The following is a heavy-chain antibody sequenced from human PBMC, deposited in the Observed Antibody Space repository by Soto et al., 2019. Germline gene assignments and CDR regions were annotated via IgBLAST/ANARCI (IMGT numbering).Heavy chain of an antibody. J-gene: IGHJ5*02. D-gene: IGHD5-12*01. Sequence: QVQLQESGPGLMKPSQTLSLTCTVSGGSISSGGYYWSWLRQHPGKGLEWIGYIYYSGGTYYNPSLKSRVTISVDTSKNQFSLKLSSVTAADTAVYYCAREEGGGYDHRWFDPWGQGTLVTVSS. CDR3: AREEGGGYDHRWFDP. V-gene: IGHV4-31*03. CDR1: GGSISSGGYY. CDR2: IYYSGGT.